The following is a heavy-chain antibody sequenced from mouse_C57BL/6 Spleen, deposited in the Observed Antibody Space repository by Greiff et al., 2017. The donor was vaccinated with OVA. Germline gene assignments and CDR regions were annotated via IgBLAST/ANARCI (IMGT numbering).Heavy chain of an antibody. J-gene: IGHJ1*03. Sequence: QVQLQQPGAELVKPGASVKLSCKASGYTFTSYWMHWVKQRPGRGLEWIGRLDPNSGGTKYNEKFKSKATLTVDKPASTAYMQLSSLTSEDSAVYYGARSYYDGSSHWYFDVWGTGTTVTVSS. D-gene: IGHD1-1*01. CDR2: LDPNSGGT. V-gene: IGHV1-72*01. CDR1: GYTFTSYW. CDR3: ARSYYDGSSHWYFDV.